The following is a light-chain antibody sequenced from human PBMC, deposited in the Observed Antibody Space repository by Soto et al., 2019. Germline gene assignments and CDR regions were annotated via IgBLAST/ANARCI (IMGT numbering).Light chain of an antibody. J-gene: IGKJ1*01. CDR1: QSLSGTY. Sequence: NVLTQSPGTLSLSPGQRATLSCRASQSLSGTYFAWYQQKPGQAPWVLIYRASIRATGISARFSGSGSGTDFTLTISRLEPEDFAVYYCQHYGSSPLTFGKGTNVQIK. V-gene: IGKV3-20*01. CDR2: RAS. CDR3: QHYGSSPLT.